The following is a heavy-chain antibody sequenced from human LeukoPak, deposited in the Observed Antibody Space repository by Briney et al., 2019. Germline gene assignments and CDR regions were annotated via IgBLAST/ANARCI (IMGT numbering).Heavy chain of an antibody. J-gene: IGHJ4*02. CDR2: IYSGGST. CDR1: GITASSKY. Sequence: PGGSLRLSCAVSGITASSKYMSWVRQAPGKGLEWVPVIYSGGSTYYADSVKGRFTISRDNSRNTLYLQMNRLRAEDTALYYCAASTGNKDFDDWGQGTLVIVSS. D-gene: IGHD2-8*02. V-gene: IGHV3-66*02. CDR3: AASTGNKDFDD.